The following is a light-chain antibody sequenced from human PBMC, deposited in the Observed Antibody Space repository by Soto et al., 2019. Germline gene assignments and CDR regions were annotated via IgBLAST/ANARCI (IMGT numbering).Light chain of an antibody. V-gene: IGKV1-33*01. CDR3: QQYENLPIT. CDR2: DAS. Sequence: DIPMTQSPSSLSGSVGDRVTITCQASQDIRKYLNWYHHKPGEAPKLLIYDASTLETGVTSKFRESGSGTGFTITISGLQPADVGTYYCQQYENLPITFGQGTRLEIK. CDR1: QDIRKY. J-gene: IGKJ5*01.